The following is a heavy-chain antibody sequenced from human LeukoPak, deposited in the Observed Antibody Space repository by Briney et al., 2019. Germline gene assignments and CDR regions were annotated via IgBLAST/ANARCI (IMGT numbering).Heavy chain of an antibody. CDR3: VTYYFDSSGPKKNY. J-gene: IGHJ4*02. Sequence: SETLSLTCTVSGGSISNYYWSWIRQPPGKGLEWIGYISYSGSTNYNPSPRSRVTISVDTSKKQFSLKLSSVTAADTAVYYCVTYYFDSSGPKKNYWGQGTLVTVSS. V-gene: IGHV4-59*12. CDR1: GGSISNYY. CDR2: ISYSGST. D-gene: IGHD3-22*01.